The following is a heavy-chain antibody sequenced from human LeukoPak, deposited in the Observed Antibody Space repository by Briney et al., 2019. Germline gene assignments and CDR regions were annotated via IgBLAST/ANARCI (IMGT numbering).Heavy chain of an antibody. Sequence: SETLSLTCAVYGGSFSGYYWSWIRQPPGKGLEWIGEINHSGSTNYNPSLQSRVTFSVDTSKNQFSLKLSSVTAADTAVYFCATVVVVAATNYYYYATDVWGQGTTVTVSS. CDR2: INHSGST. CDR1: GGSFSGYY. CDR3: ATVVVVAATNYYYYATDV. V-gene: IGHV4-34*01. J-gene: IGHJ6*02. D-gene: IGHD2-15*01.